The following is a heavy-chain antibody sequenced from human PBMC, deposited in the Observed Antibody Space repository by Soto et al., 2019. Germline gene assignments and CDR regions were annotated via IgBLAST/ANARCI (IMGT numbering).Heavy chain of an antibody. CDR3: AKLVGRLGGVTVVAY. D-gene: IGHD3-10*01. CDR2: ISYDGSNE. V-gene: IGHV3-30*18. CDR1: GFPFSSYG. J-gene: IGHJ4*02. Sequence: QVRLVESGGGVVQPGGSVMLSCEVSGFPFSSYGFHWVRQAPGKGLEWVALISYDGSNEYYSDSVKARFTISRDNSKNTLYLEMNNLRREDTAVYYWAKLVGRLGGVTVVAYWGRGTLVTVSS.